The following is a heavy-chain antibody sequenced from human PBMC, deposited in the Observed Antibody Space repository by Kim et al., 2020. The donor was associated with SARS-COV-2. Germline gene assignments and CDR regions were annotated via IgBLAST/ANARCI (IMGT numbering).Heavy chain of an antibody. J-gene: IGHJ2*01. CDR3: ARDLGESEWYFDL. Sequence: GGSLRLSCAASGFTFSSYSMNWVRQAPGKGLEWVSSISSSSSYIYYADSVKGRFTISRDNAKNSLYLQMNSLRAEDTAVYYCARDLGESEWYFDLWGRGTLVTVSS. V-gene: IGHV3-21*01. CDR1: GFTFSSYS. CDR2: ISSSSSYI.